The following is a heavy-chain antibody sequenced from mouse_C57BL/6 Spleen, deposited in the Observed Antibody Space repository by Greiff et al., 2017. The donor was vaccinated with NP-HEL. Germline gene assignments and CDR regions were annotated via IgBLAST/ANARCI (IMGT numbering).Heavy chain of an antibody. CDR2: IDPETGGT. D-gene: IGHD1-1*01. CDR3: TRSPRYYGSYWYFDV. CDR1: GYTFTDYE. Sequence: QVQLQQSGAELGRPGASVTLSGKALGYTFTDYEMHWVKQTPVHGLEWMGAIDPETGGTAYNQKFKGKAILTADKSSCTAYRELRRLTSEDSAVYYCTRSPRYYGSYWYFDVWGTGTTVTVSS. J-gene: IGHJ1*03. V-gene: IGHV1-15*01.